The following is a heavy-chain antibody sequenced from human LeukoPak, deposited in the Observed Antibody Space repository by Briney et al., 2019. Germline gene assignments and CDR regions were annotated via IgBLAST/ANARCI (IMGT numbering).Heavy chain of an antibody. CDR1: GGSLSSGDHY. V-gene: IGHV4-30-4*01. D-gene: IGHD3-22*01. J-gene: IGHJ4*02. CDR3: ARVDGPAEGYYDSSGWFDY. Sequence: SQALSLTCTVSGGSLSSGDHYWSWIRQPPGKGLEWIAYIYHSGSTYYNPSLKSRTTISIDTSKNQFSLELSSMTAADTAVYYCARVDGPAEGYYDSSGWFDYWGQGTLVTVSS. CDR2: IYHSGST.